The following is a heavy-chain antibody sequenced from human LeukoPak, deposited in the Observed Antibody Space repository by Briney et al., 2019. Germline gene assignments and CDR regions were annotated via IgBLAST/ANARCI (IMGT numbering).Heavy chain of an antibody. V-gene: IGHV3-53*01. Sequence: HTGGSLRLSCAASGFTVSSNYMNWVRQAPGKGLEWVSGIYGDGSTYYADSVKGRFTISRDSSKNTLFLQMNSLRAEDTAVYYCAIGSYCSGGSCYPLFDYWGRGTLVTVSS. CDR1: GFTVSSNY. D-gene: IGHD2-15*01. CDR2: IYGDGST. CDR3: AIGSYCSGGSCYPLFDY. J-gene: IGHJ4*02.